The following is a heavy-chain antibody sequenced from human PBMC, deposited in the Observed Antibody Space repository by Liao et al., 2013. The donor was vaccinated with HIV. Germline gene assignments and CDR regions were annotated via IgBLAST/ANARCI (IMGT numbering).Heavy chain of an antibody. Sequence: QLQLQESGPGLVKPSETLSLTCTVSGGPISNSYYWGWIRQSPEKGLEWIASIFYSGSTHHNPSFRSRVTISVDTSKKQFSLQLHSVTAADTAVYYCARDRSSSLGYCSSSTCYTFASAFDIWGQGTVVTVSS. J-gene: IGHJ3*02. V-gene: IGHV4-39*07. D-gene: IGHD2-2*02. CDR1: GGPISNSYY. CDR3: ARDRSSSLGYCSSSTCYTFASAFDI. CDR2: IFYSGST.